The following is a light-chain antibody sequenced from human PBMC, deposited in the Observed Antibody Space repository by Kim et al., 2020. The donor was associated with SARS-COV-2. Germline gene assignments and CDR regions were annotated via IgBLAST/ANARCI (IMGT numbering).Light chain of an antibody. CDR2: GAS. Sequence: SPGERATLYCRASQSVGYNIAWYQQKRGQAPRLLICGASTRAPGIPARFSGSGSETEFTLTISSLQSEDFAVYYCQQYNNWPPYTFGQGTKVDIK. J-gene: IGKJ2*01. CDR3: QQYNNWPPYT. V-gene: IGKV3-15*01. CDR1: QSVGYN.